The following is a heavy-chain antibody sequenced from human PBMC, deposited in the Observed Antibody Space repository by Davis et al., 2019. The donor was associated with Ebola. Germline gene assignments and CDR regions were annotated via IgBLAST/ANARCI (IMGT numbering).Heavy chain of an antibody. V-gene: IGHV4-61*05. CDR3: ARGCRSLGKDAFDI. Sequence: SETLSLTCTVSGGSISSSSYYWSWIRQPPGKGLEWIGYIYYSGSTNYNPSLKSRVTISVDTSKNQFSLKLSSVTAADTAVYYCARGCRSLGKDAFDIWGQGTMVTVSS. D-gene: IGHD7-27*01. CDR1: GGSISSSSYY. CDR2: IYYSGST. J-gene: IGHJ3*02.